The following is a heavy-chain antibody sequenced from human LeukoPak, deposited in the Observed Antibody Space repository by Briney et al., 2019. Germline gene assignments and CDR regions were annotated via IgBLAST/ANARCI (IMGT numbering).Heavy chain of an antibody. CDR2: IWYDGSNK. Sequence: GRSLRLSCAASGITFSSFDMHWVRQAPGKGLEWVAGIWYDGSNKYYADSVKGRFTISRDNSKNTLYLQMNSLRAEDTAVYYCARGAYSGTYYGFDHWGQGTLVTVSS. CDR1: GITFSSFD. V-gene: IGHV3-33*01. J-gene: IGHJ4*02. CDR3: ARGAYSGTYYGFDH. D-gene: IGHD1-26*01.